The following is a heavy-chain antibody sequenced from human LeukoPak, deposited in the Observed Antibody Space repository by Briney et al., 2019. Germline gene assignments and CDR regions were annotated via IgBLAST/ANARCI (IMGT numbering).Heavy chain of an antibody. CDR1: GYTFTSYA. CDR2: INAGNGNT. J-gene: IGHJ2*01. CDR3: ARDGKIRPSIVGATPGWYFDL. V-gene: IGHV1-3*01. Sequence: ASVKVSCKASGYTFTSYAMHWVRQAPGQRLEWMGWINAGNGNTKYSQKFQGRVTITRDTSASTAYMELSSLRSEDTAVYYCARDGKIRPSIVGATPGWYFDLWGRGTLVTVSS. D-gene: IGHD1-26*01.